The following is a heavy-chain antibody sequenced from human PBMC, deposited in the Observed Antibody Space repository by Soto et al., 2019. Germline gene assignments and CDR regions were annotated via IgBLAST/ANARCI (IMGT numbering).Heavy chain of an antibody. Sequence: PGGSLRLSWAVSGFTFSSYAMNWVRQAPGKGLEWVSVISGSGGSTYYVDSVKGRFTISRDNSKNTMYLQMNSLRAEDTAVYYCAKDLTSGWYRGAFDIWGQGTMVTVSS. CDR2: ISGSGGST. CDR3: AKDLTSGWYRGAFDI. D-gene: IGHD6-19*01. CDR1: GFTFSSYA. V-gene: IGHV3-23*01. J-gene: IGHJ3*02.